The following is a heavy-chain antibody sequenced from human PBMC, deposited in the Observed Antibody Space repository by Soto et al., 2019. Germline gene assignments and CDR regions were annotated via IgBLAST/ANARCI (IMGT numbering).Heavy chain of an antibody. D-gene: IGHD3-3*01. CDR1: GFTFSSYA. Sequence: GGSLRLSCAASGFTFSSYAMSWVRQAPGKGLEWVSAISGSGGSTYYADSVKGRFTISRDNSKNTLYLQMNSLRAEDTAVYYCAKDGLRFLEWLLLGYFDYWGQGTLVTVSS. CDR3: AKDGLRFLEWLLLGYFDY. J-gene: IGHJ4*02. V-gene: IGHV3-23*01. CDR2: ISGSGGST.